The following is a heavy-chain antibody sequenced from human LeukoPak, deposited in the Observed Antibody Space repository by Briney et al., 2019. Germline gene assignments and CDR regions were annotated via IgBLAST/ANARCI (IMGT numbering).Heavy chain of an antibody. CDR1: GGSISSYY. Sequence: SETLSLTCTVSGGSISSYYWSWIRQPAGKGLEWIGRIYTSGSTNYNPSLKSRVTISVDTSKNQFSLKLSSVTAADTAVYYCAGGSYYHYYYYMDVWGKGTTVTVSS. CDR2: IYTSGST. J-gene: IGHJ6*03. V-gene: IGHV4-4*07. CDR3: AGGSYYHYYYYMDV. D-gene: IGHD1-26*01.